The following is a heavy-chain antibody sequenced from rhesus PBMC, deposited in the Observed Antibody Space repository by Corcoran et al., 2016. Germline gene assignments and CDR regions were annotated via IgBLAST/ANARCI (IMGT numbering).Heavy chain of an antibody. CDR2: INAGGRNT. CDR3: ADLDRY. CDR1: GFPFSDCW. V-gene: IGHV3S42*01. J-gene: IGHJ4*01. Sequence: HLVESGGGLAKPGGSLRLSCAASGFPFSDCWITWVRQTPGKGREWIETINAGGRNTYYADSVKGRFTISRDNSKNTLSLQMNSLRPEDTAIYYCADLDRYGGQGVLVTVSS.